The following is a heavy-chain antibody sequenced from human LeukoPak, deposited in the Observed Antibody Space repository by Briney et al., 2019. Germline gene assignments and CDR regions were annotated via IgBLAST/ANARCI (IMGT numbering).Heavy chain of an antibody. CDR3: ARDQGGPAATYYYYYGMDV. CDR2: IKQDGSEK. CDR1: GFTFSSYW. V-gene: IGHV3-7*01. J-gene: IGHJ6*02. Sequence: GWSLRLSCAASGFTFSSYWMSWVRQAPGKGLEWVANIKQDGSEKYYVDSVKGRFTISRDNAKNSLYLQMNSLRAEDTAVYYCARDQGGPAATYYYYYGMDVWGQGTTVTVSS. D-gene: IGHD2-15*01.